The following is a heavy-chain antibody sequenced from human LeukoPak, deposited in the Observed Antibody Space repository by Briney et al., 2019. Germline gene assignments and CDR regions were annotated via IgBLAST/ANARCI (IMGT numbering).Heavy chain of an antibody. V-gene: IGHV4-39*01. CDR3: ARKTYRSGWRVPIDS. J-gene: IGHJ4*02. CDR2: MHYIGSS. D-gene: IGHD6-19*01. CDR1: GGSVSSHSYY. Sequence: PSETLSLTCTVSGGSVSSHSYYWGWIRQPPGKGLEWIGSMHYIGSSYYNPSLKSRVTISIDTSKNQFSLNLSSVTAADTAVYYCARKTYRSGWRVPIDSWGRETLVTVSS.